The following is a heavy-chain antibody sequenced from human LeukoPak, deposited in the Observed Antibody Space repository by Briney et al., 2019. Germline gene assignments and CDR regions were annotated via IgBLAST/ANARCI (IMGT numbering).Heavy chain of an antibody. Sequence: GGSLTLSCAASGFTFDCCGMHWVRQAPGKGLEWVAFIRNVGNDKYYADSVKGRFFISRDNSKNTLSLQMNSLRVEDTAVYYCAKDPDCTSGICYTFFDYWGQGTLVTVSS. J-gene: IGHJ4*02. V-gene: IGHV3-30*02. CDR2: IRNVGNDK. CDR1: GFTFDCCG. CDR3: AKDPDCTSGICYTFFDY. D-gene: IGHD2-8*01.